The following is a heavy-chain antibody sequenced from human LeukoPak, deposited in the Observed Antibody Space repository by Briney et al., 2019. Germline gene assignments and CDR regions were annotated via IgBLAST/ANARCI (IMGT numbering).Heavy chain of an antibody. V-gene: IGHV1-8*01. CDR2: MNPNSGNT. J-gene: IGHJ6*02. Sequence: ASVKVSCKASGYTFTSYDINWVRQATGQGLEWMGWMNPNSGNTGYAQKFQGRVTMTRNTSISTAYMELSSLRSEDTAVYYCARGRYYDILTGWTDYYYGMDVWGQETTVTVSS. CDR3: ARGRYYDILTGWTDYYYGMDV. CDR1: GYTFTSYD. D-gene: IGHD3-9*01.